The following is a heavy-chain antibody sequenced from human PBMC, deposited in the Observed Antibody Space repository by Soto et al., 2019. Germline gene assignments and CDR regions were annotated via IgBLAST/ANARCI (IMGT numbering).Heavy chain of an antibody. CDR3: ARGLYSGYDWYYYYYMDV. CDR2: IIPILGIA. D-gene: IGHD5-12*01. V-gene: IGHV1-69*02. CDR1: GGTFSSYT. J-gene: IGHJ6*03. Sequence: SVKVSCKASGGTFSSYTISWVRQAPGQGLEWMGRIIPILGIANYAQKFQGRVTITADKSTSTAYMELSSLRSEDTAVYYCARGLYSGYDWYYYYYMDVWGKGTKVTVSS.